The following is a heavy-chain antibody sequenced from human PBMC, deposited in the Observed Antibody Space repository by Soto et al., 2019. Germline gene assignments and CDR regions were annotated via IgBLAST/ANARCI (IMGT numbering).Heavy chain of an antibody. CDR2: IIPIIGTT. J-gene: IGHJ4*02. D-gene: IGHD2-21*02. CDR1: GYTFTSYD. Sequence: SVKVSCKASGYTFTSYDINWVRQATGQGLEWMGGIIPIIGTTNYAQKFQGRVTITADESTSTAYMELSSLRSEDTAVYYCARESYCGGDCYHYWGQGTLVTVS. CDR3: ARESYCGGDCYHY. V-gene: IGHV1-69*13.